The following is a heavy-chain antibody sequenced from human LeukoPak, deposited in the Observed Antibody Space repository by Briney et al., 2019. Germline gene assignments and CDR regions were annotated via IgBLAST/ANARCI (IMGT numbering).Heavy chain of an antibody. CDR2: IIPIFGTA. Sequence: ASVKVSCKASGGTFSSYAISWVRQAPGQGLEWMGGIIPIFGTANYAQKFQGRVTITADKSTSTAYMELSSLRSEDTAVYYCARGFGSSGYYYNFDYWGQGTLVTVSS. CDR3: ARGFGSSGYYYNFDY. J-gene: IGHJ4*02. D-gene: IGHD3-22*01. CDR1: GGTFSSYA. V-gene: IGHV1-69*06.